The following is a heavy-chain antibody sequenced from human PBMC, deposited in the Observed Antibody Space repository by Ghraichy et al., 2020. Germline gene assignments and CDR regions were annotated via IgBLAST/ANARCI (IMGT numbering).Heavy chain of an antibody. CDR3: ARENSSWYFGNTRYMDV. CDR1: GGTFSSYA. D-gene: IGHD6-13*01. J-gene: IGHJ6*03. Sequence: SVKVSCKASGGTFSSYAISWVRQAPGQGLEWMGRIIPILGIANYAQKFQGRVTITADKSTSTAYMELSSLRSEDTAVYYCARENSSWYFGNTRYMDVWGKGTTVTVSS. V-gene: IGHV1-69*04. CDR2: IIPILGIA.